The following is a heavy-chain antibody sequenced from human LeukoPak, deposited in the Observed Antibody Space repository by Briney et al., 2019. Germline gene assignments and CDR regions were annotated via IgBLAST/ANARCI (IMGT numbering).Heavy chain of an antibody. CDR3: ARGAAAGTLDY. D-gene: IGHD6-13*01. CDR2: IYYSGST. CDR1: GGSISSYS. Sequence: SETLSLTCTVSGGSISSYSWSWIRQPPGKGLEWIGYIYYSGSTNYNPSLKSRVTISVDKSKNQFSLKLSSVTAADTAVYYCARGAAAGTLDYWGQGTLVTVSS. V-gene: IGHV4-59*12. J-gene: IGHJ4*02.